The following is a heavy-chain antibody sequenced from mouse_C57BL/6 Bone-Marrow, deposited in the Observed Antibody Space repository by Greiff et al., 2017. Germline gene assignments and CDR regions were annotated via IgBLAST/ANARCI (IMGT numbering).Heavy chain of an antibody. Sequence: EVQVVESGGGLVQSGRSLRLSCATSGFTFSDFYMEWVRQAPGKGLEWIAASRNKANDYTTEYSASVKGRFIVSRDTSQSILYLQMNALRAEDTAIYYCARDAERYSNRAMDYWGQGTSVTVSS. CDR1: GFTFSDFY. J-gene: IGHJ4*01. V-gene: IGHV7-1*01. CDR2: SRNKANDYTT. CDR3: ARDAERYSNRAMDY. D-gene: IGHD2-5*01.